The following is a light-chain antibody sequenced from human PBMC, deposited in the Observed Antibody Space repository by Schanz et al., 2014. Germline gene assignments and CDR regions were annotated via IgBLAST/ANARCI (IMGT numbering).Light chain of an antibody. J-gene: IGLJ1*01. CDR2: EGS. CDR1: SSDVGSYNL. V-gene: IGLV2-14*02. Sequence: QSVLTQPASVSGSPGQSITISCTGTSSDVGSYNLVSWYQQHPGKAPKLMIYEGSKRPSGVSDRFSGSKSGNTASLTVSGLQAEDEADYYCSSYAGSNNYVFGTGTKLTVL. CDR3: SSYAGSNNYV.